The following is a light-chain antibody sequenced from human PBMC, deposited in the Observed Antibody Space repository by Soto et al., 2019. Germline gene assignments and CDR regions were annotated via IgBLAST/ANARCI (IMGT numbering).Light chain of an antibody. CDR1: QSVRSN. CDR2: DAS. Sequence: EVVMTQSPATLCVSPGARATLSCRASQSVRSNLAWYQQKPGQAPRLLLYDASTRAAGVPARLSGSVSGTECTLPINSLLSEDFGVYYCKQYNNWPPWTFGQGTKVEI. J-gene: IGKJ1*01. CDR3: KQYNNWPPWT. V-gene: IGKV3-15*01.